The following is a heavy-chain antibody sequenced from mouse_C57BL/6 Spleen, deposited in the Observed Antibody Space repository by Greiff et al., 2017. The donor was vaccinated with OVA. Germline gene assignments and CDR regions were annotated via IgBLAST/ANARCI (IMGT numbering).Heavy chain of an antibody. V-gene: IGHV1-7*01. CDR3: ARPYDGYPSWFAD. J-gene: IGHJ3*01. D-gene: IGHD2-3*01. Sequence: QVQLQQSGAELATPGASVKLSCKASGYTFTSYWMHWVKQRPGQGLEWIGYINPSSGYTKYNQKFKDKATLTADKSSSTAYMQLSSLTYEDSAVYYWARPYDGYPSWFADWGQGTLVTVSA. CDR2: INPSSGYT. CDR1: GYTFTSYW.